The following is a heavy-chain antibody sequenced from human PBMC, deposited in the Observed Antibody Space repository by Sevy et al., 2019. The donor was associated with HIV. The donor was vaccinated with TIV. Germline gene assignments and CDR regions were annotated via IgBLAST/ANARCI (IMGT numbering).Heavy chain of an antibody. J-gene: IGHJ4*02. CDR3: ARAHCGGDCYSGGDY. V-gene: IGHV3-7*01. Sequence: GGSLRLSCAASGFTFSSYWMSWVRQAPGKGLEWVANIKQDGSEKYYVDSVKGRFTISRDNAKNSLYLQMNSLRAEDTAVYYCARAHCGGDCYSGGDYWGQGTLVTVSS. D-gene: IGHD2-21*02. CDR2: IKQDGSEK. CDR1: GFTFSSYW.